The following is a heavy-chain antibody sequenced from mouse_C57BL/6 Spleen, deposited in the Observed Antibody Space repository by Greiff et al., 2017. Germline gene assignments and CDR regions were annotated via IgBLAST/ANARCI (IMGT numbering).Heavy chain of an antibody. CDR1: GYSITSGYY. CDR2: ISYDGSN. D-gene: IGHD1-1*01. J-gene: IGHJ4*01. V-gene: IGHV3-6*01. Sequence: DVQLVESGPGLVKPSQSLSLTCSVTGYSITSGYYWNWIRQFPGNKLEWMGYISYDGSNNYNPSLKNRISITRDTSKNQFFLKLNSVTTEDTATYYCARTIYYYGSSLPYAMDYWGQGTSVTVSS. CDR3: ARTIYYYGSSLPYAMDY.